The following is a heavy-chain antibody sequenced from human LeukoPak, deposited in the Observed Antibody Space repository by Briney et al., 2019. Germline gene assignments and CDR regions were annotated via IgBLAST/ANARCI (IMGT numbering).Heavy chain of an antibody. V-gene: IGHV5-10-1*01. Sequence: GESLKISCKGSGYSFTSYWISWARQMPGKGLEWMGRIDPSDSYTNYSPSFQGHVTISADKSISTAYLQWSSLKASDTAMYYCARRRRDYYYYYGMDVWGQGTTVTVSS. CDR1: GYSFTSYW. J-gene: IGHJ6*02. CDR2: IDPSDSYT. CDR3: ARRRRDYYYYYGMDV.